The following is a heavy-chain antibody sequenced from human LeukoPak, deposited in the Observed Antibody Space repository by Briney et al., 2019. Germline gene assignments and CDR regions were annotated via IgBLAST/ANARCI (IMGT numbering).Heavy chain of an antibody. CDR1: GYTLTQLS. Sequence: ASVKVSCKVSGYTLTQLSVHWVRQAPGKGLEWMGGFDVEDGEIIYAQKFQGRVTMTENTSTDTAYMELSSLRSEDTAVYYCATNRQIMILGVVIMPAFDIWGQGTMVTVSS. V-gene: IGHV1-24*01. CDR3: ATNRQIMILGVVIMPAFDI. J-gene: IGHJ3*02. D-gene: IGHD3-3*01. CDR2: FDVEDGEI.